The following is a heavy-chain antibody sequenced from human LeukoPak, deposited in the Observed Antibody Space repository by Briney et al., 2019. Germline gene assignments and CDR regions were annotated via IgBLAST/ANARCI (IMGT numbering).Heavy chain of an antibody. Sequence: SVKVSCKASGGTFSSCAISWVRQAPGQGLEWMGGIIPIFGSTNYAQKFQGRVTITADKSTSTAYMELSSLRSEDTAVYYCASQSSGGTDFYYFDYWGQGTLVTVSS. J-gene: IGHJ4*02. CDR1: GGTFSSCA. CDR3: ASQSSGGTDFYYFDY. D-gene: IGHD2-15*01. CDR2: IIPIFGST. V-gene: IGHV1-69*06.